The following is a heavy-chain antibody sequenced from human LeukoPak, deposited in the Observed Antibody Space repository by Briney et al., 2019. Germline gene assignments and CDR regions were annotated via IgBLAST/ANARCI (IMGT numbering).Heavy chain of an antibody. Sequence: SETLSLTCTVSGGSISSSSYYWSWIRQPPGKGLEWIGEINHSGSTNYNPSLKSRVTISVDTSKNQFSLKLSPVTAADTAVYYCARAGQTTVTHWGQGTLVTVSS. V-gene: IGHV4-39*07. CDR2: INHSGST. J-gene: IGHJ4*02. CDR3: ARAGQTTVTH. CDR1: GGSISSSSYY. D-gene: IGHD4-17*01.